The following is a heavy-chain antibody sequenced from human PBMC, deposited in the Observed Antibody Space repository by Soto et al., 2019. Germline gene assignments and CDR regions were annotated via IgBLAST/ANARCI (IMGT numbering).Heavy chain of an antibody. J-gene: IGHJ4*02. D-gene: IGHD5-18*01. V-gene: IGHV1-2*02. CDR1: GYTLSDYY. CDR2: ISPKSGGT. Sequence: SGKVPCNASGYTLSDYYLDWVRHAPGQGLEWMGWISPKSGGTHFAPKFEGRVTLTTDTSIRTAFMEVSRLSSDDTAVYYCARGPRTQLWFPSVYWGQGTMVPVSS. CDR3: ARGPRTQLWFPSVY.